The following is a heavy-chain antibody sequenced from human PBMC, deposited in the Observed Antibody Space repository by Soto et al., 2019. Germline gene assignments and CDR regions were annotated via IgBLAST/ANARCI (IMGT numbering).Heavy chain of an antibody. CDR3: ARDGVSSTDYTWNYGTYFDY. D-gene: IGHD1-1*01. CDR2: ISYDGNNK. CDR1: GFTYSTYT. Sequence: PGGSLRLSCAASGFTYSTYTMHWVRQAPGKGLERVAVISYDGNNKFYADSVKGRFTISRDSSSQTLYLQMNSLRPDDTAMYYCARDGVSSTDYTWNYGTYFDYWGPGALVTVSS. V-gene: IGHV3-30*03. J-gene: IGHJ4*02.